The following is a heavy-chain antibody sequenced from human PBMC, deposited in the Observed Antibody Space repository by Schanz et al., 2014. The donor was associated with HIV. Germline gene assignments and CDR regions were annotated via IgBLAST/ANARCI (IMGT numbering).Heavy chain of an antibody. CDR2: IKSKIDGGST. CDR1: GFTFSYAW. D-gene: IGHD5-12*01. Sequence: EVQLVESGGDLVKPGGCLRLSCAASGFTFSYAWMNWVRQTPGKGLEWVARIKSKIDGGSTDYATPVKGRFTISRDDSKNTLYVQMSSLKTEDTAVYYCTTSLEMATITAFDIWGQGTMVTVSS. CDR3: TTSLEMATITAFDI. J-gene: IGHJ3*02. V-gene: IGHV3-15*01.